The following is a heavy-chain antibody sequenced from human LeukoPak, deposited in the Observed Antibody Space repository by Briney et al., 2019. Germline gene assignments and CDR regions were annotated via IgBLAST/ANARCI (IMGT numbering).Heavy chain of an antibody. CDR1: GFTFSIYG. D-gene: IGHD1-26*01. V-gene: IGHV3-33*06. J-gene: IGHJ4*02. CDR2: IWYDGSNK. Sequence: GGSLRLSCAASGFTFSIYGMHWVRQAPGKGLEGVSVIWYDGSNKYYADSVKGRFTISRDNSKNTLYLEMNSLRAEDMAVYYCAKDRGRRSYDAVDYWGQGTQVTVSS. CDR3: AKDRGRRSYDAVDY.